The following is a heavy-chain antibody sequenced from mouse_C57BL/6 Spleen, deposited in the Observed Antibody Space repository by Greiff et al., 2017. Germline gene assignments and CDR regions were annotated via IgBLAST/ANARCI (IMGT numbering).Heavy chain of an antibody. J-gene: IGHJ2*01. CDR1: GYTFTSSW. V-gene: IGHV1-55*01. CDR3: ASSSNFYCDY. CDR2: MYPGSGST. Sequence: QVQLQQPGAELVKPGASVKMSCKASGYTFTSSWINWVKQRPGQGLAWIGDMYPGSGSTNYNEKFKSKATLTVDTSSSTAYMQLSSLTSEDSAVDYCASSSNFYCDYWGQGTTLTVSS. D-gene: IGHD2-5*01.